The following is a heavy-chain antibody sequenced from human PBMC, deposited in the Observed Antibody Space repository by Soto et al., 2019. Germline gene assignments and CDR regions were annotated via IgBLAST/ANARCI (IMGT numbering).Heavy chain of an antibody. CDR1: GFKFRNFN. D-gene: IGHD4-17*01. CDR2: VSGSSSYI. Sequence: GGSLRLYCEGSGFKFRNFNMIWVRQAPGKRLEQVSSVSGSSSYICHADSVKGRLRVARNTANNLVILQLNGLSPDDTAIYSCARHLRRHYGRWGQETMVTVSS. J-gene: IGHJ3*01. V-gene: IGHV3-21*06. CDR3: ARHLRRHYGR.